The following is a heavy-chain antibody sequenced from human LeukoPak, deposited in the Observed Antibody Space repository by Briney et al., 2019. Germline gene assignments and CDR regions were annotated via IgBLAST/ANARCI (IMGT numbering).Heavy chain of an antibody. D-gene: IGHD6-13*01. J-gene: IGHJ4*02. CDR1: GYTFTGYY. V-gene: IGHV1-2*02. CDR3: ALSKAAGGVTLFDY. Sequence: GASVKVSCKASGYTFTGYYMHWVRQAPGQGLEWMGWNNPNSGGTNYAQKFQGRVTMTRDTSISTAYLDLSRLRSADTAVYYCALSKAAGGVTLFDYWGQGTLVTVSS. CDR2: NNPNSGGT.